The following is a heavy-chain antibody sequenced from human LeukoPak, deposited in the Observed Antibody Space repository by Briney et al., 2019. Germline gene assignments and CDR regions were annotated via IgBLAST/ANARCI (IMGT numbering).Heavy chain of an antibody. J-gene: IGHJ4*02. CDR2: INWSGGST. CDR3: ASSIAVAAPGDY. Sequence: GGSLRLSCAASGFTFDDYGMSWVRQAPGKGLEWVSGINWSGGSTGYADSVKGRFTISRDNAKNSLYLQMNSLRAEDTALYYCASSIAVAAPGDYWGQGTLVTVSS. V-gene: IGHV3-20*04. D-gene: IGHD6-19*01. CDR1: GFTFDDYG.